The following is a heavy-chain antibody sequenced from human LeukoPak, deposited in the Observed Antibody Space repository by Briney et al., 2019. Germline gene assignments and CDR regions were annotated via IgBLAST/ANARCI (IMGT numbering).Heavy chain of an antibody. D-gene: IGHD3-9*01. CDR2: IKSKTDGGTT. V-gene: IGHV3-15*07. J-gene: IGHJ4*02. CDR3: TTVYLTCEGNDY. CDR1: GFIFSNAW. Sequence: PGGSLRLSCAASGFIFSNAWMNWVRQAPGKGLEWVGRIKSKTDGGTTDYAAPVKGRFIISRDDSKNTLYLQMNSLKTEDTALYYCTTVYLTCEGNDYWGQGTLDTVSS.